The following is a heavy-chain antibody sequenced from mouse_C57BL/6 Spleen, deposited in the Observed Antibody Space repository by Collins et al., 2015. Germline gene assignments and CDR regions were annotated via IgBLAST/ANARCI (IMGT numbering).Heavy chain of an antibody. J-gene: IGHJ3*01. Sequence: QVQLKQSGPGLVQPSQSLSITCTVSGFSLTSYGVHWVRQSPGKGLEWLGVIWSGGSTDYNAAFISRLSISKDNSKSQVFFKMNSLQANDTAIYYCASSYYPFAYWGQGTLVTVSA. D-gene: IGHD2-10*01. V-gene: IGHV2-2*02. CDR1: GFSLTSYG. CDR2: IWSGGST. CDR3: ASSYYPFAY.